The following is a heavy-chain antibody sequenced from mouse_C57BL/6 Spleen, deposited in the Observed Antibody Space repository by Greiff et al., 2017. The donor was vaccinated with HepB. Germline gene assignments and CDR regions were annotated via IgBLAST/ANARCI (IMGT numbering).Heavy chain of an antibody. D-gene: IGHD1-1*01. J-gene: IGHJ3*01. CDR2: INPSTGGT. CDR1: GYSFTGYY. Sequence: VQLKESGPELVKPGASVKISCKASGYSFTGYYMNWVKQSPEKSLEWIGEINPSTGGTTYNQKFKAKATLTVDKSSSTAYMQLKSLTSEDSAVYYCARGYYGSSSFAYWGQGTLVTVSA. CDR3: ARGYYGSSSFAY. V-gene: IGHV1-42*01.